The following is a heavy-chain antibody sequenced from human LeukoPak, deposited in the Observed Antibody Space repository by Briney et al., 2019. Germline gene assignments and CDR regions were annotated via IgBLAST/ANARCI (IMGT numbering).Heavy chain of an antibody. Sequence: SETLSLTCAVYGGSFSSYYWSWIRQPPGKGLEWIGEINPSGRTNYNPSLKSRVTISVDTSKNQFSLKWSSVTAADTAVYYCARVPSRVVERPTRGDYFDFWGQGTLVTVSS. V-gene: IGHV4-34*01. D-gene: IGHD1-1*01. J-gene: IGHJ4*02. CDR2: INPSGRT. CDR3: ARVPSRVVERPTRGDYFDF. CDR1: GGSFSSYY.